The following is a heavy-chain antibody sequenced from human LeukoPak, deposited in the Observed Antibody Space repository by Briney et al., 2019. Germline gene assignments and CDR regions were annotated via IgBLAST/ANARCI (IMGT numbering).Heavy chain of an antibody. Sequence: ASVKVSCKASGYTFTNYIIQCVRQAPGQGLEWMGIINPSGGSTSYAQKFQGRVTMTRDTSTSTVYMELSSLRSEDTAVYYCARYIYGFLHYWGQGTLVTVSS. D-gene: IGHD5-18*01. V-gene: IGHV1-46*01. CDR1: GYTFTNYI. J-gene: IGHJ4*02. CDR3: ARYIYGFLHY. CDR2: INPSGGST.